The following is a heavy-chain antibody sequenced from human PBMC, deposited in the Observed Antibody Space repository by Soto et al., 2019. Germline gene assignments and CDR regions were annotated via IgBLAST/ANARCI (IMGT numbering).Heavy chain of an antibody. J-gene: IGHJ5*02. V-gene: IGHV4-31*03. CDR2: IYYGGST. Sequence: QVQLQESGPGLVKPSQTLSLTCTVSGGSISSGGYYWSWIRQRPGKGLEWIGYIYYGGSTYYNPSLKSRVTISVDTSKNQFSLKLSSVTAADTAVYYCARDPTSFGWFDPWGQGTLVTVSS. D-gene: IGHD3-10*01. CDR3: ARDPTSFGWFDP. CDR1: GGSISSGGYY.